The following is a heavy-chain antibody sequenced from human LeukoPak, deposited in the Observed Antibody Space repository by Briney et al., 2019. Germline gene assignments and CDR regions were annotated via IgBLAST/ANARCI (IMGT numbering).Heavy chain of an antibody. CDR3: ASGPPFLKYFEY. Sequence: PGGSLRLSCAASGFTFSTYVMNWFRQAPGKGLERVSTISVGAEYIFCADSVKGRFTISRDDSNNALYLQMHSLRAEDTALYYCASGPPFLKYFEYWGQGTLVTVSS. CDR1: GFTFSTYV. V-gene: IGHV3-23*01. CDR2: ISVGAEYI. J-gene: IGHJ4*02. D-gene: IGHD3-3*01.